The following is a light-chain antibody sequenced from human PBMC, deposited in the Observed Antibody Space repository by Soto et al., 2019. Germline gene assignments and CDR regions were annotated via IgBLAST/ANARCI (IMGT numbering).Light chain of an antibody. CDR1: QGINSY. CDR2: TAS. V-gene: IGKV1-9*01. J-gene: IGKJ4*01. CDR3: QHLYSYPLT. Sequence: DIQLTQSPSFLSASVGDRVTVTCRASQGINSYLAWYQQKPGKAPKLLIYTASTLQSGVPSRFSCSGSGTEFTLTITSLQPEDFATYYCQHLYSYPLTFGGGTKVEIK.